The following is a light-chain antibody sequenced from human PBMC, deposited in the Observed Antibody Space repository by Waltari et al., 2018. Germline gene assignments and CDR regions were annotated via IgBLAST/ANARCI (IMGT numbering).Light chain of an antibody. Sequence: QSLLTPAPSASGTPGQTVTISCSGSRSNIGSNPVNWYQQLPGTAPKLLIYSNSGRPSGGPARCSGSKSGTSAALAISGLQSEEEADYYCGTWDDSLNGPLFGGGTKVTVL. J-gene: IGLJ2*01. CDR3: GTWDDSLNGPL. V-gene: IGLV1-44*01. CDR2: SNS. CDR1: RSNIGSNP.